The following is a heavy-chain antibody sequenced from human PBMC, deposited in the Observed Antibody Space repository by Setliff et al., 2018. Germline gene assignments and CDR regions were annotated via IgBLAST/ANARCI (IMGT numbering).Heavy chain of an antibody. CDR2: IYYSGST. CDR3: AGWFGELYGFDP. V-gene: IGHV4-30-4*08. D-gene: IGHD3-10*01. CDR1: GGSISSGDYY. Sequence: TLSLTCTVSGGSISSGDYYWSWIRQPPGKGLEWIGYIYYSGSTYYNPSLKSRVTISVDTSKNQFSLKLSSVTAAETAVYYCAGWFGELYGFDPWGQGTLFTVAS. J-gene: IGHJ5*02.